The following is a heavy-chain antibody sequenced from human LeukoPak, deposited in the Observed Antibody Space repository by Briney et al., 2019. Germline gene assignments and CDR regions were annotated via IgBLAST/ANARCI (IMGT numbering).Heavy chain of an antibody. D-gene: IGHD3-22*01. V-gene: IGHV3-30*02. CDR2: IHYDGRNQ. CDR1: GFNFRGYG. CDR3: AKAAYDSSGSWYYFDY. J-gene: IGHJ4*02. Sequence: PGGSLRLSCAASGFNFRGYGMHWVRQAPGKGLEWATFIHYDGRNQYYADSVKGRFTISRDNSKNTLYLQMNSLRPEDTAVYYCAKAAYDSSGSWYYFDYWGQGTLVTVSS.